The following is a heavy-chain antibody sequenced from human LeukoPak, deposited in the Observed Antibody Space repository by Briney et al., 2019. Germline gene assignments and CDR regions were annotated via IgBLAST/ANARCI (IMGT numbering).Heavy chain of an antibody. CDR1: GFTVNSNY. V-gene: IGHV3-53*01. J-gene: IGHJ4*02. CDR2: MYSTGLT. CDR3: AKKPSGGGYEDY. D-gene: IGHD5-12*01. Sequence: GGSLRLSCAASGFTVNSNYMTWVRQAPGKGLEWVSLMYSTGLTYYADSVKGRFTISRDNSKNTLYLQMNSLRAEDTAVYYCAKKPSGGGYEDYWGQGTLVIVSS.